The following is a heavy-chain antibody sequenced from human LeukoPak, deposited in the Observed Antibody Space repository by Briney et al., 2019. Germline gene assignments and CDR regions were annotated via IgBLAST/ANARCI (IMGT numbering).Heavy chain of an antibody. CDR3: AKELLALVRGVISWFDP. Sequence: PGGSLRLSCAAFGFTFSSYAMSWVRQAPGKGLEWVSAISGSGGSTYYADSVKGRFTISRDNSKNTLYLQMNSLRAEDTAVYYCAKELLALVRGVISWFDPWGQGTLVTVSS. CDR2: ISGSGGST. CDR1: GFTFSSYA. V-gene: IGHV3-23*01. J-gene: IGHJ5*02. D-gene: IGHD3-10*01.